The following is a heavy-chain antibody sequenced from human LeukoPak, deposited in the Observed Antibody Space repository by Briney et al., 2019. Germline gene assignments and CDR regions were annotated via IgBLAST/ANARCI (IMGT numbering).Heavy chain of an antibody. V-gene: IGHV3-15*01. D-gene: IGHD2-2*02. J-gene: IGHJ4*02. CDR1: GLTFSSYA. CDR2: IKSKTDGGTT. Sequence: GGSLRLSCAASGLTFSSYAMSWVRQAPGKGLEWVGRIKSKTDGGTTDYAAPVKGRFTISRDDSKNTLHLQMNSLKTEDTAVYYCTTLVVPAAIIEDYWGQGTLVTVSS. CDR3: TTLVVPAAIIEDY.